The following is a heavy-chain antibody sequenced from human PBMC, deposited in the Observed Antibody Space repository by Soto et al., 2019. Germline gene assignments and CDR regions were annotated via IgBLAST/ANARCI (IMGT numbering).Heavy chain of an antibody. CDR3: ARGRGAAAGPPYYYGMDV. Sequence: SETLSLTCAVSGGSISSSNWWSWVRQPPGKGLEWIGEIYHSGSTNYNPSLKSRVTISVDKSKNQFSLKLSSVTAADTAVYYCARGRGAAAGPPYYYGMDVWGHGTTVTVSS. V-gene: IGHV4-4*02. CDR2: IYHSGST. J-gene: IGHJ6*02. D-gene: IGHD6-13*01. CDR1: GGSISSSNW.